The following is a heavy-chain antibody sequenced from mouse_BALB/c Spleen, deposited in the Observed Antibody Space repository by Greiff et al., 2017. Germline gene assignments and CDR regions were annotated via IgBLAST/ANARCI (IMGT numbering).Heavy chain of an antibody. CDR1: GFTFSDYY. J-gene: IGHJ3*01. Sequence: EVKLMESGGGLVKPGGSLKLSCAASGFTFSDYYMYWVRQTPEKRLEWVATISDGGSYTYYPDSVKGRFTISRDNAKNNLYLQMSSLKSEDTAMYYCARDDGSPPFAYWGQGTLVTVSA. CDR2: ISDGGSYT. CDR3: ARDDGSPPFAY. V-gene: IGHV5-4*02. D-gene: IGHD1-1*01.